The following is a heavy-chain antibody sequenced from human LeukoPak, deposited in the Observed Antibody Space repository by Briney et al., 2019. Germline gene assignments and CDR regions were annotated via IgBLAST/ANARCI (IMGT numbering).Heavy chain of an antibody. CDR1: GGSVTSSY. V-gene: IGHV4-59*02. Sequence: SETLSLTCTVSGGSVTSSYWSWIRQPAGKGLEWIGYIYYSGSTNYNPSLKSRVTISVDTSKNQFSLKLSSVTAADTAVYYCARLTREQWPYYSDYWGQGTLVTVSS. CDR3: ARLTREQWPYYSDY. J-gene: IGHJ4*02. D-gene: IGHD6-19*01. CDR2: IYYSGST.